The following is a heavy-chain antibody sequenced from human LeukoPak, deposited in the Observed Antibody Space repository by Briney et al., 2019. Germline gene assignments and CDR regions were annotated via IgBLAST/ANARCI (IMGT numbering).Heavy chain of an antibody. D-gene: IGHD3-22*01. J-gene: IGHJ4*02. V-gene: IGHV3-49*04. CDR2: NRSKAYGGTT. Sequence: GGSLRLSCTASGFTFGDYAMSWVRQAPGKGLEWVGFNRSKAYGGTTEYAASVKGRFTISRDDSKSIAYLQMNSLKTEDTAVYYCTKSPLDSSGYYHYFDYWGQGTLVTVSS. CDR3: TKSPLDSSGYYHYFDY. CDR1: GFTFGDYA.